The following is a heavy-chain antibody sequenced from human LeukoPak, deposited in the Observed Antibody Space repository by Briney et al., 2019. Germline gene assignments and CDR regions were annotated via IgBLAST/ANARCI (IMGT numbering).Heavy chain of an antibody. CDR1: GGSVTSGTHY. D-gene: IGHD2-2*01. Sequence: SETLSPTCTVSGGSVTSGTHYWAWIRQPPGKGLEWIGNILYSGTTYYNPSLKSRVTISVDTSKNQFSLKKSSVTAADTAVYYCASTPRIVVGVSGWFDPWGQGALVTVSS. CDR2: ILYSGTT. CDR3: ASTPRIVVGVSGWFDP. V-gene: IGHV4-39*01. J-gene: IGHJ5*02.